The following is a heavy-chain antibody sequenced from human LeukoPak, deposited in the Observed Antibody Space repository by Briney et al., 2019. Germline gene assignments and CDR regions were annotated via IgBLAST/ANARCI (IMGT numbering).Heavy chain of an antibody. Sequence: SETLSLTCTVSGGSISSDYWSWIRQPPGRGLEWIRYIYYSGSTNYNPSLESRVTISVDTSKNQFSLKLSSVTAADTAVYYCASSYGKNYEYFQHWGQGTLVTVSS. D-gene: IGHD5-18*01. V-gene: IGHV4-59*01. CDR2: IYYSGST. CDR3: ASSYGKNYEYFQH. J-gene: IGHJ1*01. CDR1: GGSISSDY.